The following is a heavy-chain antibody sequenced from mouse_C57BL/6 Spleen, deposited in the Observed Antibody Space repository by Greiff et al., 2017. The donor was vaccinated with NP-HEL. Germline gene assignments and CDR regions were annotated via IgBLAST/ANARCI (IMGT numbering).Heavy chain of an antibody. J-gene: IGHJ4*01. CDR2: IHPNSGST. D-gene: IGHD1-1*01. CDR3: ARSPITTVVATPYAMDY. CDR1: GYTFTSYW. V-gene: IGHV1-64*01. Sequence: QVQLQQPGAELVKPGASVKLSCKASGYTFTSYWMHWVKQRPGQGLEWIGMIHPNSGSTNYNEKFKSKATLTVDKSSSTAYMQLRSLTSEDSAVYYCARSPITTVVATPYAMDYWGQGTSVTVSS.